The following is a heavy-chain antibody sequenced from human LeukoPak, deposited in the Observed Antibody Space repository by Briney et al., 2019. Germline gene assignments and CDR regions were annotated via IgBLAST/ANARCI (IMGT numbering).Heavy chain of an antibody. CDR3: ARGARGYCGGDCYQRGARNYYYYYMDV. J-gene: IGHJ6*03. CDR2: ISSSSSYI. CDR1: GFTFSSYS. D-gene: IGHD2-21*02. V-gene: IGHV3-21*01. Sequence: GGSLRLSCAASGFTFSSYSMNWVRQAPGKGLEWVSSISSSSSYIYYADSVKGRFTISRDNAKNSLYLQMNSLRAEDTAVYYCARGARGYCGGDCYQRGARNYYYYYMDVWGKGTTVTVSS.